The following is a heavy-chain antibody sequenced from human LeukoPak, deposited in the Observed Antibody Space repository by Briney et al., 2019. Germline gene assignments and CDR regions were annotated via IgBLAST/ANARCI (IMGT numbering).Heavy chain of an antibody. Sequence: PSETLSLTCTVSGYSISSGYYWGWIRQPPGKGLEWIGRIYPSGSPYYNPSLKSRVTISVDTSKNQFSLKLSSVTAADTALYYCASADSSAGRYYYYMDVWGKGTTVTVSS. D-gene: IGHD6-25*01. CDR3: ASADSSAGRYYYYMDV. V-gene: IGHV4-38-2*02. CDR2: IYPSGSP. J-gene: IGHJ6*03. CDR1: GYSISSGYY.